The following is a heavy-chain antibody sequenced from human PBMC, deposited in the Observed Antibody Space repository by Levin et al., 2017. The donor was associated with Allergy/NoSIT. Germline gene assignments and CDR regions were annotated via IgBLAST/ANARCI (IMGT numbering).Heavy chain of an antibody. CDR1: GFTFSSYS. D-gene: IGHD2-2*02. J-gene: IGHJ6*02. V-gene: IGHV3-21*01. CDR2: ISSSSSYI. Sequence: GGSLRLSCAASGFTFSSYSMNWVRQAPGKGLEWVSSISSSSSYIYYADSVKGRFTISRDNAKNSLYLQMNSLRAEDTAVYYCARDYCSSTSCYILGYYDDYGMDVWGQGTTVTVSS. CDR3: ARDYCSSTSCYILGYYDDYGMDV.